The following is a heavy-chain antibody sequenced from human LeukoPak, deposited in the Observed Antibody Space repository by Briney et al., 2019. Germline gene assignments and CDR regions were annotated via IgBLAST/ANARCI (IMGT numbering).Heavy chain of an antibody. J-gene: IGHJ6*02. V-gene: IGHV3-13*01. CDR2: IGTAGDT. CDR1: GFTFSSYD. CDR3: ARGPSSSWSDYYYGMDV. Sequence: GGSLRLSCAASGFTFSSYDMHWVRQATGKGLEWVSAIGTAGDTYYPGSVKGRFTISRENAKNSLYLQMNSLRAGDTAVYYCARGPSSSWSDYYYGMDVWGQGTTVTVSS. D-gene: IGHD6-13*01.